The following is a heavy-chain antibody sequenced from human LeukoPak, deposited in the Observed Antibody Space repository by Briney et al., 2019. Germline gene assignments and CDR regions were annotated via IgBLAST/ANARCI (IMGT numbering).Heavy chain of an antibody. V-gene: IGHV1-18*01. Sequence: GASVKVSCKASGYTFTSYGISWVRQAPGQGLEWLGWISAYNGNTNYAQKLQGRVTMTTDTSTSTAYMELRSLRSDDTAVYYCARVSYDSSGQPLNFDYWGQGTLVTVSS. CDR1: GYTFTSYG. D-gene: IGHD3-22*01. CDR2: ISAYNGNT. J-gene: IGHJ4*02. CDR3: ARVSYDSSGQPLNFDY.